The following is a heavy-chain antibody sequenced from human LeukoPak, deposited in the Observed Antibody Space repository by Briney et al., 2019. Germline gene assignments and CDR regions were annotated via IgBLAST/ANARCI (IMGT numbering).Heavy chain of an antibody. CDR1: GFTFSSYT. CDR2: ISRSSSYI. D-gene: IGHD3-22*01. Sequence: GGSLRLSCAASGFTFSSYTMNWVRQAPGRGLEWVSSISRSSSYIYYADSVKGRFTISRDNAKNSLYLQMNSLRAEDTAVYYCARDALANYYDSSGYYSDAFDIWGQGTMVTVSS. CDR3: ARDALANYYDSSGYYSDAFDI. J-gene: IGHJ3*02. V-gene: IGHV3-21*01.